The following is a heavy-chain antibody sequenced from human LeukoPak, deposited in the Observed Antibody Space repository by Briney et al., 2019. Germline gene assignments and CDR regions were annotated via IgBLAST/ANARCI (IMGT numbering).Heavy chain of an antibody. CDR1: RFIFSSFG. CDR2: ISYDGTTK. J-gene: IGHJ4*02. V-gene: IGHV3-33*06. CDR3: AKRGRTWDLEY. D-gene: IGHD3-16*01. Sequence: GGSLRLSCAASRFIFSSFGMHWVRQAPGRGLEWVAVISYDGTTKYYADSVKGRFTISRDNSKNTLSLQMNSLRAEDTALYYCAKRGRTWDLEYWGQGTPVTVSS.